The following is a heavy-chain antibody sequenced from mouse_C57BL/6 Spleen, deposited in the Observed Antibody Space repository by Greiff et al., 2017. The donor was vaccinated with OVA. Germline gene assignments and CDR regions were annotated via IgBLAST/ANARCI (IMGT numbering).Heavy chain of an antibody. CDR2: ISYDGSN. CDR1: GYSITSGYY. J-gene: IGHJ2*01. Sequence: DVQLQESGPGLVKPSQSLSLTCSVTGYSITSGYYWNWIRQFPGNKLEWMGYISYDGSNNYNPSLKNRISITRDTSKNQFFLKLNSVTTEDTATYYCARAGYYDYDGLDYWGQGTTLTVSS. D-gene: IGHD2-4*01. CDR3: ARAGYYDYDGLDY. V-gene: IGHV3-6*01.